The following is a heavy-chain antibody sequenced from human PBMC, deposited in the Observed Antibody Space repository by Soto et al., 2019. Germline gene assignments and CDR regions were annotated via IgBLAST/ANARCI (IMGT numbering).Heavy chain of an antibody. V-gene: IGHV3-48*02. D-gene: IGHD3-3*01. Sequence: GVSLRLSCSASGFTFSSYSMNWVRQAPGKGLEWVSYISSSSSTIYYADSVKGRFTISRDNAKNSLYMQMNSLRDEDTAVYYCARDGYYDFWSGYYKSDYWGQGTLVTVSS. J-gene: IGHJ4*02. CDR1: GFTFSSYS. CDR2: ISSSSSTI. CDR3: ARDGYYDFWSGYYKSDY.